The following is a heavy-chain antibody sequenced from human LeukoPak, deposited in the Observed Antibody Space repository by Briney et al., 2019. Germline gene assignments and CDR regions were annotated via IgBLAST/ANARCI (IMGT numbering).Heavy chain of an antibody. CDR2: INPSGGAT. Sequence: ASVKVSCKASGYTFISYYIHWVRQAPGQGLEWMGIINPSGGATTYAQKFQGRVTMTRDTSTGTIYMELNSLRSEDTAFYYCARETVVVAAANYFDYWGQGTLVTVSS. J-gene: IGHJ4*02. D-gene: IGHD2-15*01. V-gene: IGHV1-46*01. CDR3: ARETVVVAAANYFDY. CDR1: GYTFISYY.